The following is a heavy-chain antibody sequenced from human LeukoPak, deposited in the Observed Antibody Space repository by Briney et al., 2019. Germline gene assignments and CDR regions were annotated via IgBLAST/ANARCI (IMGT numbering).Heavy chain of an antibody. D-gene: IGHD3-9*01. J-gene: IGHJ4*02. CDR3: ARDGRDYDILTGYYNGLDY. V-gene: IGHV3-21*01. Sequence: PGGSLRLSCAASGFTFSTYSMNWVRQAPGKGLEWVSSISSSSNYIYYADSVKGRFTISRDNAKNSLYLQMNSLRDEDTAVYYCARDGRDYDILTGYYNGLDYWGQGTLVTISS. CDR2: ISSSSNYI. CDR1: GFTFSTYS.